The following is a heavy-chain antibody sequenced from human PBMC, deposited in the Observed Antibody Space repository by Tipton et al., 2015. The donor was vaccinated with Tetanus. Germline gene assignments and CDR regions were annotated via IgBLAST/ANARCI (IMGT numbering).Heavy chain of an antibody. Sequence: TLSLTCTVSGGSVRSGDYSWNWIRQYPGKGLEWIGYIYYSGSTYYNPSLKSRVAISVDTSKNQFFLKLSSVTAADTAVYYCARDQGGGRVVRLNWFDPWGQGTLVTVSS. CDR3: ARDQGGGRVVRLNWFDP. J-gene: IGHJ5*02. CDR2: IYYSGST. D-gene: IGHD6-6*01. CDR1: GGSVRSGDYS. V-gene: IGHV4-31*03.